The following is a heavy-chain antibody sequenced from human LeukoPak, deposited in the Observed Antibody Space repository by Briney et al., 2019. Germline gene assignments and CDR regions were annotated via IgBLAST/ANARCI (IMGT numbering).Heavy chain of an antibody. V-gene: IGHV1-69*13. CDR3: ATPRMNYYGSGSHYSYYYVDV. Sequence: SVNVSYTSSGGAFTMSAVSWVRQAPGQGLEWRGGVIPHSGTADYAQKFQGRVTITADESTSTAYMELNSLTSEDTAVYYCATPRMNYYGSGSHYSYYYVDVWGSGTAVTVSS. J-gene: IGHJ6*03. CDR2: VIPHSGTA. D-gene: IGHD3-10*01. CDR1: GGAFTMSA.